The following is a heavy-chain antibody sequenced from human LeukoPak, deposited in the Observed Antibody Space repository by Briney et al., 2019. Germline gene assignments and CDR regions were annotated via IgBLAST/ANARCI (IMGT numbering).Heavy chain of an antibody. Sequence: GASVKVSCKASGYTFTGYYMHWVRQAPGQGLEWMGWINPNSGGTNYAQKFQGWVTMTRDTSISTAYMELSRLRSDDTAVYYCARASCSGGSCYVDYWGQGTLVTVSS. V-gene: IGHV1-2*04. J-gene: IGHJ4*02. CDR3: ARASCSGGSCYVDY. D-gene: IGHD2-15*01. CDR2: INPNSGGT. CDR1: GYTFTGYY.